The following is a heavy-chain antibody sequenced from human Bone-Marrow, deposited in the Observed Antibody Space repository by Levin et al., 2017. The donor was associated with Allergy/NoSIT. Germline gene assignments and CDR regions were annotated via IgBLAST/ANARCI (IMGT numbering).Heavy chain of an antibody. CDR1: GGSVSSGSYY. Sequence: SETLSLTCTVSGGSVSSGSYYWSWIRQPPGKGLEWIGYIYYSGSTNYNPSLKSRVTISVDTSKNQFSLKLSSVTAADTAVYYCARDSAYSSSSDLGWFDPWGQGTLVTVSS. D-gene: IGHD6-6*01. CDR3: ARDSAYSSSSDLGWFDP. J-gene: IGHJ5*02. CDR2: IYYSGST. V-gene: IGHV4-61*01.